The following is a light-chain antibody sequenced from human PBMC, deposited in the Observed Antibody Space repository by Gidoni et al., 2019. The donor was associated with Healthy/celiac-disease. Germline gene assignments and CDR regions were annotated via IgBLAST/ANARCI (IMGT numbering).Light chain of an antibody. V-gene: IGKV3-20*01. CDR2: GAS. CDR1: QSVSSSY. CDR3: QQYGSSPHT. J-gene: IGKJ1*01. Sequence: EIVLTQSPGTLSLSPGERATLSFRASQSVSSSYLAWYQQKPGQAPKLLIYGASSRATGIPDRFSGSGSGTDFTLTISRLEPEDFAVYYWQQYGSSPHTFGQGTKVEIK.